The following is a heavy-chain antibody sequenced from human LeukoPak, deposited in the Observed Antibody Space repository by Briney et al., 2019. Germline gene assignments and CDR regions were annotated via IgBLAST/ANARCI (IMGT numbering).Heavy chain of an antibody. CDR1: GYTFTGYY. CDR3: ARDQGSLTRSWYTGY. Sequence: GASVKVSCKASGYTFTGYYMHWVRQAPGQGLEWMGRINPYSGDTNFAQKSQGRVTMTRDTSITTAYMDLSSLTPNDTAVYFCARDQGSLTRSWYTGYWGQGTQVTVSS. J-gene: IGHJ4*02. D-gene: IGHD6-13*01. CDR2: INPYSGDT. V-gene: IGHV1-2*06.